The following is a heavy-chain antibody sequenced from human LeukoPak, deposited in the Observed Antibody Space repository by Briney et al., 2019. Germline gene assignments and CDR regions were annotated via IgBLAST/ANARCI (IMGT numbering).Heavy chain of an antibody. Sequence: GGSLRLSCAVSGFTSGFTFSSRWMHWVRQAPGKGLVWVSLVKTDGSTNYADSVKGRFTVSRGNAKNTLYLQMNNLRVEDTALYFCHPLGYTSNWGQGTLVTVSS. CDR3: HPLGYTSN. CDR1: GFTFSSRW. D-gene: IGHD6-19*01. J-gene: IGHJ4*02. CDR2: VKTDGST. V-gene: IGHV3-74*01.